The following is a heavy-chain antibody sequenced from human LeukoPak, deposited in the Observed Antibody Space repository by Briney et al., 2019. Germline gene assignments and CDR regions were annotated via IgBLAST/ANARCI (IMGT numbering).Heavy chain of an antibody. V-gene: IGHV1-69*13. CDR3: ARGDHVRIYTESAFDI. D-gene: IGHD2-15*01. Sequence: SVKVSCKASGGTFSSFTISWVRQAPGQGLEWMGGIIPIFTTADYAQKFQGRVTITADESTSTAYMELSSLRSEDTAIYYCARGDHVRIYTESAFDIWGQGTMVTVSS. J-gene: IGHJ3*02. CDR2: IIPIFTTA. CDR1: GGTFSSFT.